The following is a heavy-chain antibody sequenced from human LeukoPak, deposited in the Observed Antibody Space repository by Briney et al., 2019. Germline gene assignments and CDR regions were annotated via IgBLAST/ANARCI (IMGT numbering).Heavy chain of an antibody. V-gene: IGHV4-59*01. CDR3: ARGGVVGYSFGFDY. Sequence: SETLSLTCTVSGGSISSYYWSWIRQPPGKGLEWIGYIYYSGSTNYNPSLKSRVTISVDTSKNQFSLKLSSVTAADTAVYYCARGGVVGYSFGFDYWGQGTLVTVSS. CDR1: GGSISSYY. D-gene: IGHD5-18*01. CDR2: IYYSGST. J-gene: IGHJ4*02.